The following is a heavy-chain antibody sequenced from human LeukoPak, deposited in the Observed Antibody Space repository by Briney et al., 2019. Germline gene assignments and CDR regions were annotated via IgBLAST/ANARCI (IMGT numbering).Heavy chain of an antibody. CDR1: GYTFTSYY. CDR3: ARDCCSSGYSPWFDP. D-gene: IGHD3-22*01. CDR2: INPSGGST. J-gene: IGHJ5*02. Sequence: ASVKVSCKASGYTFTSYYMHWVRLAPGQGLEWMGIINPSGGSTSYAQKFQGRVTMTRDTSTSTVYMELSSLRSEDTAVYYCARDCCSSGYSPWFDPWGQGTLVTVSS. V-gene: IGHV1-46*01.